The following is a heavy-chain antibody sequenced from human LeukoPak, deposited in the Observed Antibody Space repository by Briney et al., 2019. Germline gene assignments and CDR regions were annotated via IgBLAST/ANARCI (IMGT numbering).Heavy chain of an antibody. CDR2: IIPIFGTA. D-gene: IGHD3-10*01. CDR3: AMREYYYGSGSPFDY. V-gene: IGHV1-69*13. J-gene: IGHJ4*02. Sequence: SAKVSCKASGYTFTGYYMHWVRQAPGQGLEWMGDIIPIFGTANYAQEFQGRVTITADESTSTAYMELSSLRSVDTAVYYCAMREYYYGSGSPFDYWGQGTLVTVSS. CDR1: GYTFTGYY.